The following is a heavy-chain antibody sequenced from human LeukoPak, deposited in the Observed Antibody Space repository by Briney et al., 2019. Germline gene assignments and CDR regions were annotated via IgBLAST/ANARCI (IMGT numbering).Heavy chain of an antibody. CDR2: ISSSSSYV. V-gene: IGHV3-21*01. J-gene: IGHJ4*02. CDR3: ARDLEEYCSGGSCSLFDY. CDR1: GFTFSAYS. D-gene: IGHD2-15*01. Sequence: GGSLRLSCAASGFTFSAYSMNWVRQAPGKGLEWVSSISSSSSYVYYADSVKGRFTISRDNAKNSLYLQMNSLRAEDTAVYYCARDLEEYCSGGSCSLFDYWGQGTLVTVSS.